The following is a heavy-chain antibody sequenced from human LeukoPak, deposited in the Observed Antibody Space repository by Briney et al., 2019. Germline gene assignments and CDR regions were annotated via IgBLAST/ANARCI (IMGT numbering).Heavy chain of an antibody. Sequence: SETLSLTCTVSGGSISSSSYYWGWIRQPPGKGLEWIGSIYYSGSTYYNPSLKSRVTISVDTSKNQSSLRLSSVTAADTAVYYCARGGATEVDYWGQGTLVTVSS. CDR3: ARGGATEVDY. J-gene: IGHJ4*02. D-gene: IGHD1-26*01. CDR1: GGSISSSSYY. CDR2: IYYSGST. V-gene: IGHV4-39*07.